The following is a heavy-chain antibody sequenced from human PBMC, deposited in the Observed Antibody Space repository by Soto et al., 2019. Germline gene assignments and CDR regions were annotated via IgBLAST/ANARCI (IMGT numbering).Heavy chain of an antibody. V-gene: IGHV3-30*18. D-gene: IGHD3-16*01. CDR1: GFTFSSYG. J-gene: IGHJ4*02. CDR2: ISYDGSNK. CDR3: AKEGEQGNVDY. Sequence: GGSLRLSCAASGFTFSSYGMHWVRQAPGKGLEWVAVISYDGSNKYYADSVKGRFTISRDNSKNTLYLQMNSLRAEDTAVYYCAKEGEQGNVDYWGQGTLVTVSS.